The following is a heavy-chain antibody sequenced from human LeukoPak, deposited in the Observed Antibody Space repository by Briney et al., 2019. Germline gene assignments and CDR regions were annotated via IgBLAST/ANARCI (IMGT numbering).Heavy chain of an antibody. J-gene: IGHJ4*02. Sequence: PSETLSLTCSVSGASISGFYWSWIRQPAGKGLEWIGRIYTSGSTYYNPSLKSRVTMSIDTSKKQFSLKLNSVTAADTAMYYCARSFIVGSTQFYFDHWGQGILVTVSS. D-gene: IGHD1-26*01. CDR2: IYTSGST. V-gene: IGHV4-4*07. CDR3: ARSFIVGSTQFYFDH. CDR1: GASISGFY.